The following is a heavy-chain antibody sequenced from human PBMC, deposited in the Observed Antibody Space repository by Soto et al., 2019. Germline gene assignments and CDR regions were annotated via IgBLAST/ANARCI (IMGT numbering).Heavy chain of an antibody. D-gene: IGHD1-26*01. Sequence: GGSLRLSCAASGFTFSSYSMNWVRQAPGKGLEWVSSISSSSSYIYYADSVKGRFTISRDNAKNSLYLQMNSLRAEDTAVYYCARASPPGSTQYFYYYMDVWGKGTTVTISS. V-gene: IGHV3-21*01. CDR1: GFTFSSYS. J-gene: IGHJ6*03. CDR2: ISSSSSYI. CDR3: ARASPPGSTQYFYYYMDV.